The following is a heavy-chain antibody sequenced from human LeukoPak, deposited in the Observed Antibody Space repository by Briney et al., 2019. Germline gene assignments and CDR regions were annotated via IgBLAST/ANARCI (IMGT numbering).Heavy chain of an antibody. CDR3: ARRRDFIDY. Sequence: GGSLRLSCAASGFTLSDYYMSWIRQAPGKGLEWVSYSSSSGSIIHYADSVRGRFAISRDNATNSLYLQMNSLRAEDTAVYYCARRRDFIDYWGQGTLVTVSS. D-gene: IGHD3/OR15-3a*01. J-gene: IGHJ4*02. CDR2: SSSSGSII. CDR1: GFTLSDYY. V-gene: IGHV3-11*01.